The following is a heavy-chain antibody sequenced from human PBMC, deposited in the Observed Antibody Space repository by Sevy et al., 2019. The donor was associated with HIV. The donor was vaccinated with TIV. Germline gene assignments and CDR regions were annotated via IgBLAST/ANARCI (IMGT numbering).Heavy chain of an antibody. D-gene: IGHD3-22*01. J-gene: IGHJ4*02. Sequence: GGSLRLSCAASGFSFSNYWMHWVRQAPGKGLEWVANIKQDESEKHYVASVKDRFTISRDNAKNSVYLEMNSLRPEDTAIYYCAKGNSGSFDYWGQGTLVTVSS. CDR3: AKGNSGSFDY. CDR2: IKQDESEK. V-gene: IGHV3-7*01. CDR1: GFSFSNYW.